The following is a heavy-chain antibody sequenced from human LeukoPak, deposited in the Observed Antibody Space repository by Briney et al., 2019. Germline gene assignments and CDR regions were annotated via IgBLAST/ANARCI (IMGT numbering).Heavy chain of an antibody. CDR1: GFTFSSYS. V-gene: IGHV3-48*04. CDR2: ISSSGSTI. D-gene: IGHD6-6*01. J-gene: IGHJ4*02. CDR3: ARAPIAARTLDY. Sequence: GGSLRLSCAASGFTFSSYSMNWVRQAPGKGLEWVSYISSSGSTIYYADSVKGRFTISRDNAKNSLYLQMNSLRAEDTAVYYCARAPIAARTLDYWGQGTLVTVSS.